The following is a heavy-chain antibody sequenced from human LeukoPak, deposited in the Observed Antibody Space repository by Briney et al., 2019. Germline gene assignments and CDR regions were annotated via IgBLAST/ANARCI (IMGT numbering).Heavy chain of an antibody. Sequence: GASVKVSCKASGYTFTSYGISWVRQAPGQGLEWMGWISAYNGNTNYAQKLQGRVTMTTDTSTSTACMELRSLRSDDTAVYYCARSYGSGSYVASYYFDYWGQGTLVTVSS. CDR2: ISAYNGNT. D-gene: IGHD3-10*01. CDR3: ARSYGSGSYVASYYFDY. CDR1: GYTFTSYG. J-gene: IGHJ4*02. V-gene: IGHV1-18*01.